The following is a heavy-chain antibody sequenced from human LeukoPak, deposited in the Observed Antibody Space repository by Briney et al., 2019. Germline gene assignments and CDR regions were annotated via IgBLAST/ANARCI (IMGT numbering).Heavy chain of an antibody. CDR2: ISAYNGNT. J-gene: IGHJ5*02. CDR3: ARGAVSSGWWENWFDP. Sequence: ASVKVSCKASGYTFTSYGISWVRQAPGQGLEWMGWISAYNGNTNYAQKLQGRATMTTDTSTSTAYMELRSLRSDDTAVYYCARGAVSSGWWENWFDPWGQGTLVTVSS. D-gene: IGHD6-19*01. CDR1: GYTFTSYG. V-gene: IGHV1-18*01.